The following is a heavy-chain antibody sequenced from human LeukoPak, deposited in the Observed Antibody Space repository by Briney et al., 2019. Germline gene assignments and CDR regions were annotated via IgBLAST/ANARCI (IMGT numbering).Heavy chain of an antibody. V-gene: IGHV1-2*02. CDR2: IHPRRGDT. J-gene: IGHJ4*02. Sequence: GASLKVSCKASGYSFTAFYIHWVRQAPGQGLEWMGGIHPRRGDTNYAQKFQGRVTMTRDTSINTAYLDLSSLRSDDTAVYYCARDGDYGTGSYYRGCIDSWGQGTPVTVSP. CDR3: ARDGDYGTGSYYRGCIDS. D-gene: IGHD3-10*01. CDR1: GYSFTAFY.